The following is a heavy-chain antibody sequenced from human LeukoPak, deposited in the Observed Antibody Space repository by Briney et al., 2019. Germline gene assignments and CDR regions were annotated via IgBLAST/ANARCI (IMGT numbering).Heavy chain of an antibody. D-gene: IGHD4-17*01. Sequence: PGASVKVSCKASGYTFTSYGISWVRQAPGQGLEWMGWISAYNGNTNYAQKLQGRVTMTTDTSTSTAYMDLRGLRSDDTAVYYCARGYDYGDYVGDFDYWGQGTLVTVSS. V-gene: IGHV1-18*01. CDR1: GYTFTSYG. CDR3: ARGYDYGDYVGDFDY. J-gene: IGHJ4*02. CDR2: ISAYNGNT.